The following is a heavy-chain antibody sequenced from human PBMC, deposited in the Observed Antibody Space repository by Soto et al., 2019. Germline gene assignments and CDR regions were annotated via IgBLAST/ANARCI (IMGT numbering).Heavy chain of an antibody. J-gene: IGHJ4*02. Sequence: QVQLVQSGAEVKKPGASVKVSCKASGYTFTDYYMYWVRQAPGQGLEWMGWINPNSGGTNYAQNFQGRVNMTGGTSFSTAYMELSRLRSDDTAVYYCARGSYYYGSGNYYEDYWGQGTLVTVSS. V-gene: IGHV1-2*02. CDR3: ARGSYYYGSGNYYEDY. CDR1: GYTFTDYY. CDR2: INPNSGGT. D-gene: IGHD3-10*01.